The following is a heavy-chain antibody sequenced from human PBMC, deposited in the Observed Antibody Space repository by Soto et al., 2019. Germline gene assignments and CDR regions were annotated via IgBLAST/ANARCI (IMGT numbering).Heavy chain of an antibody. D-gene: IGHD3-22*01. CDR1: GFTFSSYS. V-gene: IGHV3-21*01. J-gene: IGHJ4*02. CDR2: ISSSSSYI. Sequence: EVQLVESGGGLVKPGGYLRLSCEASGFTFSSYSMNWVRQAPGKGLEWVSSISSSSSYIYYADSVKGRFTISRDNAKNSLYLQMNSLRAEDTAVYYCARDSVDSGGYYRGFDYWGQGTLVTVSS. CDR3: ARDSVDSGGYYRGFDY.